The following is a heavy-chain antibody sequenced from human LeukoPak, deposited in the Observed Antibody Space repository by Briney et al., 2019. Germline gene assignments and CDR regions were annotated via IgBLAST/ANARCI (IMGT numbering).Heavy chain of an antibody. Sequence: GGSLRLSCAASGFTFSSYWMSWMRQAPGEGLEWVANIKYDGNEEYYVDSVKGRFTISRDNAKNSLYLQLNSLRVEDTAVYYCKSGGAAPGSFDYWGQGTLVTVSP. CDR2: IKYDGNEE. D-gene: IGHD1-1*01. J-gene: IGHJ4*02. V-gene: IGHV3-7*01. CDR1: GFTFSSYW. CDR3: KSGGAAPGSFDY.